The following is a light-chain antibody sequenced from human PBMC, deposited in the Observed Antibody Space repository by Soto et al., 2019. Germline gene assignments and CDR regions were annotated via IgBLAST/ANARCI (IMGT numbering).Light chain of an antibody. Sequence: DLVMTQSPDSLAVSLGERATINCKSSQSVLYSSNNKNYLAWYQQRPGQPPKLLIYWASTRESGVPDRFSGSGSGTDFTLTTASLQAEDVAVYYCQQYESTPPTFGQGTKLEIK. V-gene: IGKV4-1*01. CDR3: QQYESTPPT. CDR1: QSVLYSSNNKNY. J-gene: IGKJ2*01. CDR2: WAS.